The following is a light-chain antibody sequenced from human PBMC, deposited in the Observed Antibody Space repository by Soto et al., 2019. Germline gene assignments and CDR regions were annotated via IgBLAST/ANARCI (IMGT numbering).Light chain of an antibody. Sequence: QSVLTQPASVSGSPGPSITLSCTGTSSDIGGYDYVSWYQRHPGKAHKLIIYDVNNRPSGVSNRFSGSKSGNTASLTISGLQAEDEADYYCTSYASGSSHVVFGGGTKLTVL. CDR3: TSYASGSSHVV. CDR2: DVN. J-gene: IGLJ2*01. CDR1: SSDIGGYDY. V-gene: IGLV2-14*01.